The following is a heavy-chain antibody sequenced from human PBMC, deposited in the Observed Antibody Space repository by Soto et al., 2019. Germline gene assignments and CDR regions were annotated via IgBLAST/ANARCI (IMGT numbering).Heavy chain of an antibody. CDR2: ISGSGVST. CDR3: AKAARPIAAAGSTEAYYFDY. J-gene: IGHJ4*02. V-gene: IGHV3-23*01. Sequence: GGSLRLSCAASGFTFSSYAMSWVRQAPGKGLEWVSAISGSGVSTYYADSVKGRFTISRDNSKNTLYLQMNSLRAEDTAVYYCAKAARPIAAAGSTEAYYFDYWGQGTLVTVSS. CDR1: GFTFSSYA. D-gene: IGHD6-13*01.